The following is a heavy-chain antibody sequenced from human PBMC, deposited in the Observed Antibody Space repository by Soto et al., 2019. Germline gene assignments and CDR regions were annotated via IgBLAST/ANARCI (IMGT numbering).Heavy chain of an antibody. D-gene: IGHD6-6*01. CDR3: AKDYGSSWSLHFDY. Sequence: QVQLVESGGGVVQPGRSLRLSCAASGFTFSSYGMHWVRQAPGKGLEWVAVISYDGSNKYYADSVKGRFTISRDNSKNTLYLQMNSLRAEDTAVYYCAKDYGSSWSLHFDYWGQGTLVTVSS. CDR1: GFTFSSYG. J-gene: IGHJ4*02. V-gene: IGHV3-30*18. CDR2: ISYDGSNK.